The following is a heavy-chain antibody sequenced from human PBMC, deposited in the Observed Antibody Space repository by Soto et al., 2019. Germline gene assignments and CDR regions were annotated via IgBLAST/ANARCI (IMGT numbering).Heavy chain of an antibody. CDR2: IYYSGST. CDR1: GGSISSYY. J-gene: IGHJ4*02. V-gene: IGHV4-59*08. D-gene: IGHD5-18*01. CDR3: ATNRRDGYIHYYFDY. Sequence: TSETLSLTCTVSGGSISSYYWSWIRQPPGKGPEWIGYIYYSGSTNYNPSLKSRVTISVDTSKNQFSLKLSSVTAADTAVYYCATNRRDGYIHYYFDYWGQGTLVTVSS.